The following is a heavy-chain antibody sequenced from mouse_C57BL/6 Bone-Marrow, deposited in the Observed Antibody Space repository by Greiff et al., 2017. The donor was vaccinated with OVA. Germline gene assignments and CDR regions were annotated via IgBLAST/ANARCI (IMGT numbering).Heavy chain of an antibody. D-gene: IGHD3-3*01. CDR3: TLGTPWFAY. Sequence: VQLQQSGAELVRPGASVKLSCTASGFNFKVYYMHWVQQRPEQGLEWIGWIDPENGDTEYASKFQGKATITADTSSNTAYLQRRSLRSEDTAVYYWTLGTPWFAYGGQGTLVTGSA. J-gene: IGHJ3*01. V-gene: IGHV14-4*01. CDR2: IDPENGDT. CDR1: GFNFKVYY.